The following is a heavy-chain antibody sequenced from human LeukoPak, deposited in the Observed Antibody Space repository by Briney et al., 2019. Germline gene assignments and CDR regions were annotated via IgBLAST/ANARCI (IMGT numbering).Heavy chain of an antibody. CDR1: GFTVSSNY. V-gene: IGHV3-53*01. D-gene: IGHD5-12*01. Sequence: GGSLRLSCAASGFTVSSNYMSWVRQAPGKGLEWVSVIYSGGSTYYADSVKGRFTISRDNSKITLYLQMNSLRAEDTAVYYCARESVVAQNFDYWGQGTLVTVSS. J-gene: IGHJ4*02. CDR3: ARESVVAQNFDY. CDR2: IYSGGST.